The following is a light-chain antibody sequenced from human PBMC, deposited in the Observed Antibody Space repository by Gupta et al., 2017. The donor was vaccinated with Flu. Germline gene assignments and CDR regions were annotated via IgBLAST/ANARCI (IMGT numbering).Light chain of an antibody. V-gene: IGKV3-11*01. CDR2: DSD. CDR1: QSVATF. CDR3: QQRANWRLI. Sequence: GDSDTLSCRATQSVATFVAWYQQKHGQSPRLLIYDSDKRAPDSPGRFSGSGSGTDFTLIISNLEPEEFAVYYCQQRANWRLIFGGGTRVELK. J-gene: IGKJ4*01.